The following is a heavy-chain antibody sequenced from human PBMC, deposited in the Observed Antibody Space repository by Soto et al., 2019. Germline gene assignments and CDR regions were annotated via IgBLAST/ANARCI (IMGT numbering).Heavy chain of an antibody. V-gene: IGHV4-39*01. D-gene: IGHD2-2*01. CDR1: GGSISSSSYY. J-gene: IGHJ4*02. Sequence: SETLSLTCTVSGGSISSSSYYWGWIRQPPGKGLEWIGSIYYSGSTYYNPSLKSRDSISVDTPKNQFSLKLSSVTAADTAVYYCARQRYCSSTSCPHLYYFDYWGQGTLVTVSS. CDR2: IYYSGST. CDR3: ARQRYCSSTSCPHLYYFDY.